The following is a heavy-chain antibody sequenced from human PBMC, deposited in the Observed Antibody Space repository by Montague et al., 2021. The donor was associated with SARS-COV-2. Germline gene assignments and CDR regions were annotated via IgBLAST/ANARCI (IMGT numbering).Heavy chain of an antibody. CDR3: ARHPGSPKDAFDI. J-gene: IGHJ3*02. Sequence: SETLSLTCTVYGGSVSSRNYYWGWIRQPPGKGLEWIVTIIYTGNTYSNPSRKSRITISTDRSQNQFSLKLTSVTAADTSLYYCARHPGSPKDAFDIWGQGTMVTVSS. V-gene: IGHV4-39*01. CDR2: IIYTGNT. CDR1: GGSVSSRNYY.